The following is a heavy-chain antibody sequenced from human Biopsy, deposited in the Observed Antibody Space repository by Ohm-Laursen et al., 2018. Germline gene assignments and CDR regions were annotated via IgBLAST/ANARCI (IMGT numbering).Heavy chain of an antibody. CDR3: ARDLHARGHRWGSSTGTFDM. J-gene: IGHJ3*02. CDR1: GDSLTSGPEN. CDR2: IYSGGNT. V-gene: IGHV4-61*01. Sequence: SETLSLTCTVSGDSLTSGPENWSWIRQSPGQGLEYIGFIYSGGNTNYNPSLKNRVTMSVDTSKNQFYLKLYSVTAADTAVYYCARDLHARGHRWGSSTGTFDMWGQGTVVTVSS. D-gene: IGHD3-10*01.